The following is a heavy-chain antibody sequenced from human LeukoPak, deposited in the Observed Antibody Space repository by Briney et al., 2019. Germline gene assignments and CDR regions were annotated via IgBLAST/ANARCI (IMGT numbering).Heavy chain of an antibody. CDR2: ISSDGSVY. Sequence: PGGSLRLSCAASGFTFSSYGMHWVRQAPGKGLEWVAIISSDGSVYYYADSVKGRFTISRDTSKNTLYLQMNSLRAEDTAMYYCAKDRRDGYNYLFDYWGQGTLVTVSS. J-gene: IGHJ4*02. CDR3: AKDRRDGYNYLFDY. V-gene: IGHV3-30*18. D-gene: IGHD5-24*01. CDR1: GFTFSSYG.